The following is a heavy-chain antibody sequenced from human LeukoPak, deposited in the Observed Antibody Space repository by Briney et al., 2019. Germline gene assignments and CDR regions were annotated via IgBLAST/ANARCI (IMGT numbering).Heavy chain of an antibody. Sequence: PGGSLRLSCAASGFTFSAYWMRWVRQAPGKGLEWVASIKEDGSEKYYVDYVKGRFTISRDNAKNSLYLQMNSLRAEDTAVYYCARLTLSANDWCYDYWGQGTLVSVSS. V-gene: IGHV3-7*01. CDR3: ARLTLSANDWCYDY. J-gene: IGHJ4*02. CDR2: IKEDGSEK. D-gene: IGHD5-12*01. CDR1: GFTFSAYW.